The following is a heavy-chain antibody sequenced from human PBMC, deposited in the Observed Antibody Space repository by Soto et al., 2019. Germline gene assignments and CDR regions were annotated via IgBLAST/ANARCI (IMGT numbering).Heavy chain of an antibody. CDR1: GYTFTSYD. J-gene: IGHJ4*02. Sequence: ASVKVSCKASGYTFTSYDINWVRQATGQGLEWMGWMNPNSGNTGYAQKFQGRVTMTRNTSISTAYMELSSLRSEDTAVYYCARVTGYYKSQHIDYWGQGTLVTVSS. CDR2: MNPNSGNT. D-gene: IGHD3-9*01. V-gene: IGHV1-8*01. CDR3: ARVTGYYKSQHIDY.